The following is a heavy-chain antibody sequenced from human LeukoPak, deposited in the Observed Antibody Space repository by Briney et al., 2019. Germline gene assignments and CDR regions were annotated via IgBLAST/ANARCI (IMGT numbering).Heavy chain of an antibody. CDR2: IYYSGST. D-gene: IGHD3-22*01. CDR3: ARLGLPYYYDSSGYPI. Sequence: SETLSLTCTVSGGSLSSDNFYWSWIRQPPGKGLEWIGSIYYSGSTYYNPSLKSRVTISVDTSKNQFSLKLSSVTAADTAVYYCARLGLPYYYDSSGYPIWGQGTLVTVSS. CDR1: GGSLSSDNFY. V-gene: IGHV4-39*01. J-gene: IGHJ4*02.